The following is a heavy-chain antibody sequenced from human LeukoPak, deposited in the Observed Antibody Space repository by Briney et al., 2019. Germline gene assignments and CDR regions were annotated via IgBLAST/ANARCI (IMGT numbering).Heavy chain of an antibody. CDR3: ARRDYDYSNPDYYYYMDV. J-gene: IGHJ6*03. Sequence: ASVKVSCKASGYTFTSYDINWVRQATGQGLEWMGWMNPNSGNTGYAQKFQGRVTMTRNTSISTAYMELSSLRSEDTAVYYCARRDYDYSNPDYYYYMDVWGEGTTVTVSS. CDR1: GYTFTSYD. V-gene: IGHV1-8*01. D-gene: IGHD4-11*01. CDR2: MNPNSGNT.